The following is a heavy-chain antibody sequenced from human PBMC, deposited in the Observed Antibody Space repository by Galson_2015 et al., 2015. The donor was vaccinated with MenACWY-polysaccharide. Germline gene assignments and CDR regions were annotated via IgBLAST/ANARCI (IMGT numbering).Heavy chain of an antibody. CDR1: GGTFSSYA. CDR3: ARDLGYSYGYSDY. D-gene: IGHD5-18*01. V-gene: IGHV1-69*04. Sequence: SVKVSCKASGGTFSSYAISWVRQAPGQGLEWMGRIIPILGIANYAQKFQGRVTITADKSTSTAYMELSSLRSEDTAVYYCARDLGYSYGYSDYWGQGTLVTVSS. CDR2: IIPILGIA. J-gene: IGHJ4*02.